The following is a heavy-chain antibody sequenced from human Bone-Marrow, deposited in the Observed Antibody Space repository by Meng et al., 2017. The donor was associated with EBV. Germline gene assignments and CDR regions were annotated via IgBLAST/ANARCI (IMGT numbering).Heavy chain of an antibody. CDR3: AREIRRVRYYYDSSGYYHFDY. D-gene: IGHD3-22*01. Sequence: QVQLQQWGAGLLKPSXXXXLXXXVYXGLFSGYYWSWIRQPPGKGLEWIGEINHSGSTNYNPSLKSRVTISVDTSKNQFSLKLSSVTAADTAVYYCAREIRRVRYYYDSSGYYHFDYWGQGTLVTVSS. J-gene: IGHJ4*02. CDR2: INHSGST. CDR1: XGLFSGYY. V-gene: IGHV4-34*01.